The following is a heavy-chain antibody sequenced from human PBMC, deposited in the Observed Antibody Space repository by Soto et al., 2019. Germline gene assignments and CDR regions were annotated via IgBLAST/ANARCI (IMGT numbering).Heavy chain of an antibody. CDR3: AKDPLSLAPLFY. D-gene: IGHD3-16*01. CDR2: ISGSGGST. CDR1: GFTFSSYA. V-gene: IGHV3-23*01. Sequence: EVQLLESGGGLVQPGGSLRLSCAASGFTFSSYAMSWVRQAPGKGLEWVSAISGSGGSTYYADSVKGRFTISRDNSKNTVYLQMTSLRAEDTALYYCAKDPLSLAPLFYWGQGTLVAVSS. J-gene: IGHJ4*02.